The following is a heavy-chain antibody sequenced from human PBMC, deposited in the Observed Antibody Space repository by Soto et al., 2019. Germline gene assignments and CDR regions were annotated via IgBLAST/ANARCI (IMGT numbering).Heavy chain of an antibody. J-gene: IGHJ3*02. CDR2: INHSGST. CDR3: AREKAFWSGYYTRAYSPRAFDI. D-gene: IGHD3-3*01. V-gene: IGHV4-34*01. Sequence: PSETLSLTCAVYGGSFSGYDWSWIRQPPGKWLEWIGEINHSGSTNYNPSLKSRVTISVDTSKNQFSLKLSSVTAADTAVYYCAREKAFWSGYYTRAYSPRAFDIRGQGTMVTVSS. CDR1: GGSFSGYD.